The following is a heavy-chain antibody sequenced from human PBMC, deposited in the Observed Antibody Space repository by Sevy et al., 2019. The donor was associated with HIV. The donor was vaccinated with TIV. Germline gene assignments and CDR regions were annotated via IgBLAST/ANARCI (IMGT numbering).Heavy chain of an antibody. CDR2: INHSGST. J-gene: IGHJ5*02. D-gene: IGHD3-3*01. V-gene: IGHV4-34*01. CDR3: AREGSQRITIFGVVITNWFDP. Sequence: SETLSLTCAVYGGSFSGYYWSWIRQPPGKGLEWFGEINHSGSTNSNPSLKSRVTISVHTSKNPFSLKLSSVTAADTAVYYCAREGSQRITIFGVVITNWFDPWGQGTLVTVSS. CDR1: GGSFSGYY.